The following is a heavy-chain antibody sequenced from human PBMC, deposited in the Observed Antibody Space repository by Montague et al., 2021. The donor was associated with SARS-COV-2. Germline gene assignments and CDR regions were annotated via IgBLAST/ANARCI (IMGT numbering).Heavy chain of an antibody. D-gene: IGHD3-10*01. CDR2: IYHTGST. CDR3: ARKGSGQSDLAY. J-gene: IGHJ4*02. V-gene: IGHV4-4*02. Sequence: SETLSLTCGVSGDSISTDNWCSFVHLPPGKLLWSVGDIYHTGSTKYKPSLKRRVSISVDKSWNQFSLRLISVTAADTAIYYCARKGSGQSDLAYWGQGTLVTVSS. CDR1: GDSISTDNW.